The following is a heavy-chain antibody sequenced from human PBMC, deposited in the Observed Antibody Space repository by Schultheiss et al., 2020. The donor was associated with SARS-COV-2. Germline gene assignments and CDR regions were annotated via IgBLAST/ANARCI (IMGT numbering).Heavy chain of an antibody. V-gene: IGHV4-34*01. J-gene: IGHJ4*02. CDR1: GGSFSGYY. D-gene: IGHD4-23*01. Sequence: SETLSLTCAVYGGSFSGYYWSWIRQPPGKGLEWIGEINHSGSTNYNPSLKSRVTISVDTSKNQFSLKLSSVTAADTAVYYCARGDHGGKPIDYWGQGTLVTVSS. CDR2: INHSGST. CDR3: ARGDHGGKPIDY.